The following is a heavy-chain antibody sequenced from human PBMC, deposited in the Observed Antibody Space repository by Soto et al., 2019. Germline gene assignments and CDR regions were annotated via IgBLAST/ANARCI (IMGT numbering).Heavy chain of an antibody. D-gene: IGHD3-3*01. J-gene: IGHJ6*02. CDR3: ANLAEWLPYYYYYGMDV. CDR1: GFTFSSYV. V-gene: IGHV3-30*18. CDR2: ISYDGSNK. Sequence: GGSLRLSCAASGFTFSSYVMHWVRQAPGKGLEWVAVISYDGSNKYYADSVKGRFTISRDNSKNTLYLQMNSLRAEDTAVYYCANLAEWLPYYYYYGMDVWGQGTTVTSP.